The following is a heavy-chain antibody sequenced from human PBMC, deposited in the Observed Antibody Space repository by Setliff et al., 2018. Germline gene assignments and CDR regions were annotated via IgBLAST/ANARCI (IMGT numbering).Heavy chain of an antibody. CDR3: VRTDYSDGRYSMDV. D-gene: IGHD6-19*01. CDR1: GGSIGPHY. Sequence: PSETLSLTCTVSGGSIGPHYWSWIRQAPGKGLEWIGHIFYSDTAKYNPSLKSRVTISVDKSTNQFSLKLNSVTAADTAVYYCVRTDYSDGRYSMDVWGKGTTVTVSS. V-gene: IGHV4-59*11. J-gene: IGHJ6*03. CDR2: IFYSDTA.